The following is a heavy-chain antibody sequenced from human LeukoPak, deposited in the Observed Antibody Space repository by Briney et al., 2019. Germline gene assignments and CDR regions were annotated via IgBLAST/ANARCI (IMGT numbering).Heavy chain of an antibody. J-gene: IGHJ4*02. V-gene: IGHV4-38-2*02. D-gene: IGHD6-13*01. Sequence: PSETLSLTCTVSGYSISSGYYWGWIRQPPGKGLEWIGSISHSGSTYYNPSLKSRVSISVDKSKNQFFLKLSSVTATDTAVYYCARRVHSSSWSSYFDYWGQETLVTVSS. CDR3: ARRVHSSSWSSYFDY. CDR2: ISHSGST. CDR1: GYSISSGYY.